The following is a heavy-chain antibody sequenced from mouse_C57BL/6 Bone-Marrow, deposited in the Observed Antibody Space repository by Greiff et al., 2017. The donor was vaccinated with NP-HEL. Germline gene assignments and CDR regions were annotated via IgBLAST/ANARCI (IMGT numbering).Heavy chain of an antibody. V-gene: IGHV1-4*01. CDR3: AKYGNYGAWFAY. J-gene: IGHJ3*01. CDR1: GYTFTSYT. D-gene: IGHD2-10*02. CDR2: INPSSGYT. Sequence: QVQLQQSGAELARPGASVKMSCKASGYTFTSYTMHWVKQRPGQGLEWIGYINPSSGYTKYNQKFKDKATLTADKSSSTAYMQLSSLTSEDSAVDYCAKYGNYGAWFAYWGQGTLVTVSA.